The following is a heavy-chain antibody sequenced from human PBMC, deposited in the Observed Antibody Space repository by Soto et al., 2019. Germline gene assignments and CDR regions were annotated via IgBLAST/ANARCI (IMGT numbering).Heavy chain of an antibody. CDR3: ARDKITGLFDY. J-gene: IGHJ4*02. CDR1: SGSISSTIYS. Sequence: SETLSLTCTVSSGSISSTIYSWDWVRQPPGKGLEWIGSIFYSGSTYYNPSLKGRVTISVDTSKNQFSLKLTSVTAADTAVYYCARDKITGLFDYWGQGTLVTVSS. V-gene: IGHV4-39*07. D-gene: IGHD2-8*02. CDR2: IFYSGST.